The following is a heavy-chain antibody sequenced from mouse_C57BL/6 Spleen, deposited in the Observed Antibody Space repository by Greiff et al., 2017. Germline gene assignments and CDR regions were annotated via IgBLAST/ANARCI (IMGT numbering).Heavy chain of an antibody. CDR1: GYSFTDYN. Sequence: VQLQQSGPELVKPGASVKISCKASGYSFTDYNMNWVKQSNGKSLEWIGVFNPNYETTSYNQKFKGKATLTVDQSSSTAYMQLSSLTSEDSAVYYCARGKEEYVSSVFAYWGQGTLVTVSA. D-gene: IGHD1-3*01. CDR3: ARGKEEYVSSVFAY. CDR2: FNPNYETT. V-gene: IGHV1-39*01. J-gene: IGHJ3*01.